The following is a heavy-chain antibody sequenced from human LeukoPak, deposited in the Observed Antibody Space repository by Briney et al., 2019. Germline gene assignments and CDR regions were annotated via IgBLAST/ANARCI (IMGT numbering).Heavy chain of an antibody. CDR3: ARFRRYSATGYMDV. D-gene: IGHD6-13*01. Sequence: ASVKVSCKASGYTFTGYCMHWVRQAPGQGLEWMGWINPNSGGTNYAQKFQGRVTMTRDTSISTAYMELSRLRSDDTAVYYCARFRRYSATGYMDVWGKGTTVTVSS. V-gene: IGHV1-2*02. J-gene: IGHJ6*03. CDR1: GYTFTGYC. CDR2: INPNSGGT.